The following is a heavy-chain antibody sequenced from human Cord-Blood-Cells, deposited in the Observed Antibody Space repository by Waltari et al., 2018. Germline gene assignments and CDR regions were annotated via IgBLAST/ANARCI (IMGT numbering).Heavy chain of an antibody. D-gene: IGHD3-9*01. CDR2: INHSGST. CDR1: GGSFSGYY. J-gene: IGHJ5*02. CDR3: ARSAPYDILTGYYNWFDP. V-gene: IGHV4-34*01. Sequence: QVQLQQWGAGLLKPSETLSLTCAVYGGSFSGYYWSWIRQPPGKGLEWIGEINHSGSTNYNPSLKSRVTISVDTSKNQFSLKLSSVTAADTAVYYCARSAPYDILTGYYNWFDPWGQGTLVTVSS.